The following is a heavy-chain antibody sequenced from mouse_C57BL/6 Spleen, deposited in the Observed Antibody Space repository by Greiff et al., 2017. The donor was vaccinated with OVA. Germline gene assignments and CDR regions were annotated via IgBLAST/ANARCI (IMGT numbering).Heavy chain of an antibody. CDR3: ARVDSAGYGYFDY. V-gene: IGHV1-52*01. CDR1: GYTFTSYW. J-gene: IGHJ2*01. CDR2: IDPSDSET. D-gene: IGHD3-2*02. Sequence: QVQLQQPGAELVRPGSSVKLSCKASGYTFTSYWMHWVKQRPIQGLEWIGNIDPSDSETHYNQKFKDKATLTVDKSSSTAYMQLSSLTSEDSAVYDCARVDSAGYGYFDYWGQGTTLTVSS.